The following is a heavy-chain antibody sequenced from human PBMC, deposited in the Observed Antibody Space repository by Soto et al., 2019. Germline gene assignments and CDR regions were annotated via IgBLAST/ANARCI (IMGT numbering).Heavy chain of an antibody. D-gene: IGHD6-19*01. CDR1: GGSISSGGYY. CDR3: ARRMEYSSGWYSTFDYYYYGMDV. J-gene: IGHJ6*02. V-gene: IGHV4-31*03. CDR2: IYYSGST. Sequence: TLSLTYTVSGGSISSGGYYWSWIRQHSGKGLEWIGYIYYSGSTYYNPSLKSRVTISVDTSKNQFSLKLSSVTAADTAVYYCARRMEYSSGWYSTFDYYYYGMDVWGQGTTVTVSS.